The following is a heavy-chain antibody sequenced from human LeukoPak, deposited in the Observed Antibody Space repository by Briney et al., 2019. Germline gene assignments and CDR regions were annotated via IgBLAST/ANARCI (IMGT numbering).Heavy chain of an antibody. V-gene: IGHV3-7*03. CDR2: IKQDGSEK. CDR3: ARDGPYSSSATHPL. J-gene: IGHJ4*02. CDR1: GFTFSSSW. D-gene: IGHD6-6*01. Sequence: GGSLRLSCAASGFTFSSSWMSWVRQAPGKGLEWVANIKQDGSEKCYVGSVKGRFTISRDNAKNSLYLQMDSLRAEDTAVYHCARDGPYSSSATHPLWGQGTLVTVSS.